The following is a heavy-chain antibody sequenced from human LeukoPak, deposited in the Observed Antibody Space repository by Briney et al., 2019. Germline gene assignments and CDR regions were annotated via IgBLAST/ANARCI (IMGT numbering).Heavy chain of an antibody. CDR3: ARQTYSSSWYRDSGRGAGGAFDI. J-gene: IGHJ3*02. CDR1: GGSISSYY. CDR2: IYYSGST. Sequence: SETLSLTCTVSGGSISSYYWSWIRQPPGKGLEWIGYIYYSGSTNYNPSLKSRVTISVDTSKNQFSLKLSSVTAADTAVYYCARQTYSSSWYRDSGRGAGGAFDIWGQGTMVTVSS. V-gene: IGHV4-59*08. D-gene: IGHD6-13*01.